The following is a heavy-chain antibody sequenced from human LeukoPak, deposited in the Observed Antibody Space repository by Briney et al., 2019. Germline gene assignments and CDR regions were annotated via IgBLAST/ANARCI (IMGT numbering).Heavy chain of an antibody. V-gene: IGHV3-64D*06. D-gene: IGHD2-2*01. J-gene: IGHJ4*02. CDR3: VKDLAYRHCCSTSCYEDSFDY. CDR1: GFTFSSYA. Sequence: PGGTLRLSCSASGFTFSSYAMHWVRQAPGKGLEYVSAISSNGGSTYYADSVNGRFSISRDNSKNALYLQMSSLRAEDTAVYYFVKDLAYRHCCSTSCYEDSFDYWGQGTLVTVSS. CDR2: ISSNGGST.